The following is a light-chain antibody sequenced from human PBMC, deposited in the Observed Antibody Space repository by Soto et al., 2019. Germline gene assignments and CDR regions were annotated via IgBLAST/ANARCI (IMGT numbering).Light chain of an antibody. CDR2: EVV. CDR1: KSDIGVYDF. J-gene: IGLJ1*01. V-gene: IGLV2-8*01. Sequence: QSALTQPPSASGSPGQSVTISCTGTKSDIGVYDFVSWYQHHPGKAPRLIIYEVVQRPSGVPDRFSGSKSGNTASLTVSGLQAADEADYFCNSYTSRYTFVLGTGTKVTVL. CDR3: NSYTSRYTFV.